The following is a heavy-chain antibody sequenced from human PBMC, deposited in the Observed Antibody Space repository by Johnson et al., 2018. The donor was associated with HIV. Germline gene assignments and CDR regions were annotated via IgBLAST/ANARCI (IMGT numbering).Heavy chain of an antibody. CDR1: GFTLSSYA. Sequence: QVQLVESGGGVVQPGRSLRLSCAASGFTLSSYAMHWVRQAPGKGLEWVAVISYDGSNKYYADSVKGRFTISRDNSKNTLYLQMNSLRAEDTAVYYCASLMRMGNAFDIWGQGTMVTVSS. CDR2: ISYDGSNK. V-gene: IGHV3-30-3*01. CDR3: ASLMRMGNAFDI. D-gene: IGHD2-15*01. J-gene: IGHJ3*02.